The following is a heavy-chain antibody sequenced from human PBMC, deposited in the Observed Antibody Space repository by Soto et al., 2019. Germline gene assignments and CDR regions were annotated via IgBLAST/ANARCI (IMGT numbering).Heavy chain of an antibody. D-gene: IGHD2-21*02. CDR1: GYTFTSFV. J-gene: IGHJ4*02. CDR2: ISAFNGHT. V-gene: IGHV1-18*01. CDR3: ARGGARLHRFDY. Sequence: ASVKVSCKASGYTFTSFVISWVRQAPGQGLEWMGWISAFNGHTNYAQKLQGRVTMTTDTSTGTAYMEVRGLKSDDTAVYYCARGGARLHRFDYWGQGTLVTVS.